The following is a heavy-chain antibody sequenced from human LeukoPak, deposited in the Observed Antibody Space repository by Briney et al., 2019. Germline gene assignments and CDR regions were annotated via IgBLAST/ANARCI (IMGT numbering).Heavy chain of an antibody. D-gene: IGHD3-9*01. Sequence: GGSLRLSCAASGFSFSSFSMNWVRQAPGKGLEWVAFIRYDGSNKYYADSVKGRFTISRDNSKNTLYLQMNSLRAEDTAVYYCAKADRYYDILTGYYYYYMDVWGKGTTVTISS. CDR1: GFSFSSFS. CDR2: IRYDGSNK. V-gene: IGHV3-30*02. CDR3: AKADRYYDILTGYYYYYMDV. J-gene: IGHJ6*03.